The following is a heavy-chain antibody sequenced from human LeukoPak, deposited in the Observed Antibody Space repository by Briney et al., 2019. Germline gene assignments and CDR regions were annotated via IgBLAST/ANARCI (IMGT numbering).Heavy chain of an antibody. CDR1: GFTVSSNY. V-gene: IGHV3-66*02. D-gene: IGHD3-3*01. Sequence: PGGSLRLSCAASGFTVSSNYMSWVRQAQGKGLEWVSVIYSGGSTYYADSVKGRFTISRDNSKNTLYLQMNSLRAEYTAVYYCARGRTLRFLEWFVFDYWGQGTLVTVSS. CDR2: IYSGGST. J-gene: IGHJ4*02. CDR3: ARGRTLRFLEWFVFDY.